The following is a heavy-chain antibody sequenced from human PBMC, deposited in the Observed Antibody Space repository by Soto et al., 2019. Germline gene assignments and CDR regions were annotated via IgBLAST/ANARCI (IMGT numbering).Heavy chain of an antibody. CDR1: GFTFSDYY. CDR3: ARETGTTQAFDI. V-gene: IGHV3-11*06. J-gene: IGHJ3*02. CDR2: ISSSSSYT. Sequence: LRLSCAASGFTFSDYYMSWIRQAPGKGLEWVSYISSSSSYTNYADSVKGRFTISRDNAKNSLYLQMNSLRAEDTAVYYCARETGTTQAFDIWGQGTMVTVSS. D-gene: IGHD1-7*01.